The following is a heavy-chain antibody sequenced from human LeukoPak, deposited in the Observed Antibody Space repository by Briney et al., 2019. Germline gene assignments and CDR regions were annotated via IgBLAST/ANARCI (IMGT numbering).Heavy chain of an antibody. CDR2: ISDDGSNK. Sequence: PGGSLRLSCAASGFTFSTYAMHWVRQAPGKGLEWVAVISDDGSNKYYADSVQGRFTISRDNSKNTLYLQMNSLRAEDTAVYYCATYSSLNRREFQFWGQGTLLTVSS. V-gene: IGHV3-30-3*01. J-gene: IGHJ1*01. D-gene: IGHD3-22*01. CDR3: ATYSSLNRREFQF. CDR1: GFTFSTYA.